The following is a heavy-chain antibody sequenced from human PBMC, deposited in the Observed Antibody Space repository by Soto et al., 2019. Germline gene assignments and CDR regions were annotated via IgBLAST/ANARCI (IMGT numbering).Heavy chain of an antibody. Sequence: EVQLVESGGGLVQPGGSLRLSCAASGFTFSSYWMHWVRQAPGKGLVWVSRINSDGSSATNADSVRGRFTITKDNAKNTLYLQMKSLKGEDTAVYYCARGYCSSTSCYMPTGGMDVWGQGTTVTGSS. CDR1: GFTFSSYW. CDR2: INSDGSSA. V-gene: IGHV3-74*01. J-gene: IGHJ6*01. D-gene: IGHD2-2*02. CDR3: ARGYCSSTSCYMPTGGMDV.